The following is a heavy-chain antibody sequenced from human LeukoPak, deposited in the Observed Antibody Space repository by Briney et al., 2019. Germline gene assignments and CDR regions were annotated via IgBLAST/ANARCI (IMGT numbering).Heavy chain of an antibody. CDR1: GFTFSSFW. V-gene: IGHV3-74*01. Sequence: GGSLRLSCAASGFTFSSFWMHWVRQAPGKGLVWLSRVNGDGNITTYADSVRGRFTISRDNAKNTLYLQMNSLRAEDTAVYYCARRGLVPAFDIWGQGAMVSVTS. CDR3: ARRGLVPAFDI. CDR2: VNGDGNIT. J-gene: IGHJ3*02. D-gene: IGHD3-10*02.